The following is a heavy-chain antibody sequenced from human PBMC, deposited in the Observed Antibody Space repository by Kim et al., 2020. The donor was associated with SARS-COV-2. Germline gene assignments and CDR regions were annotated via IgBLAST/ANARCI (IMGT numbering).Heavy chain of an antibody. V-gene: IGHV1-18*01. CDR3: ARDVNPRRLIAAAARFVYNWFDP. CDR1: GYTFTSYG. CDR2: ISAYNGNT. D-gene: IGHD6-13*01. Sequence: ASVKVSCKASGYTFTSYGISWVRQAPGQGLEWMGWISAYNGNTNYAQKLQGRVTMTTDTSTSTAYMELRSLRSDDTAVYYCARDVNPRRLIAAAARFVYNWFDPWGQGTLVTVSS. J-gene: IGHJ5*02.